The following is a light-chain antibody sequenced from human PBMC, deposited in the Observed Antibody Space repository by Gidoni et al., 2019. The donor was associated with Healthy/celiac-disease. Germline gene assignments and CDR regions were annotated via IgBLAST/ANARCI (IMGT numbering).Light chain of an antibody. Sequence: QSVLTQPPSVSGAPGQRVTISCPGSSSNIGAGYDVHWYQQLPGTAPKLLIYGNSNRPSGVPDRFSGSKSGTSASLAITGLQAEDEADYYCQSYDSSHYVFGTGTKVTVL. CDR1: SSNIGAGYD. J-gene: IGLJ1*01. CDR2: GNS. V-gene: IGLV1-40*01. CDR3: QSYDSSHYV.